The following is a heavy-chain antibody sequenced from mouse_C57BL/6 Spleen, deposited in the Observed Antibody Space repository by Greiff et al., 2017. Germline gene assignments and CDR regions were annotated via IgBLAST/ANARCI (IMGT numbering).Heavy chain of an antibody. D-gene: IGHD2-5*01. Sequence: VQLKQSGPELVKPGASVKMSCKASGYTFTDYNMHWVKQSQGQSLEWIGYINPNNGGTSYNQKFKGKATLTVNKSSSTAYMELRSLTSEDSAVYYCARGRNYSNYRFAYWGQGTLVTVSA. CDR1: GYTFTDYN. V-gene: IGHV1-22*01. CDR2: INPNNGGT. CDR3: ARGRNYSNYRFAY. J-gene: IGHJ3*01.